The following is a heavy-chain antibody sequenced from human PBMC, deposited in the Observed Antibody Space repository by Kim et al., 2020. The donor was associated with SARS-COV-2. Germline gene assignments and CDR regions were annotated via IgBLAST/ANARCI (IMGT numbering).Heavy chain of an antibody. V-gene: IGHV4-39*01. J-gene: IGHJ5*02. CDR2: IYYSGST. D-gene: IGHD4-17*01. CDR3: ARDYGDYGNFNWFDP. CDR1: GGSISSSSYY. Sequence: SETLSLTCTVSGGSISSSSYYWGWIRQPPGKGLEWIGSIYYSGSTYYNPSLKSRVTISVDTSKNQFSLKLSSVTAADTAVYYCARDYGDYGNFNWFDPWVQGTLVTVSS.